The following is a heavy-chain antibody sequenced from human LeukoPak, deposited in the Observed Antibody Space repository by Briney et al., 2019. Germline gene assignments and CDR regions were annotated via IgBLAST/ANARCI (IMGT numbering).Heavy chain of an antibody. J-gene: IGHJ3*02. CDR1: GFTFSSYA. CDR3: AKASVTTVIRGAFDI. D-gene: IGHD4-17*01. V-gene: IGHV3-23*01. Sequence: GGSLRLSCAASGFTFSSYAMSWVRQAPGKGLEWVSAISGSGGSTYYADSVKGRFTISRDNSRNTLYLQMNSLRAEDTAVHYCAKASVTTVIRGAFDIWGQGTMVTVSS. CDR2: ISGSGGST.